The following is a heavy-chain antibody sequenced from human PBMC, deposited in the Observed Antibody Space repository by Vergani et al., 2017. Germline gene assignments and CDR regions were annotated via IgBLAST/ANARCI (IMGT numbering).Heavy chain of an antibody. CDR2: ISSSSSYI. J-gene: IGHJ4*02. CDR3: ARGEGLPSRLVMAGD. CDR1: GFTFSSYS. Sequence: EVQLVESGGVLVKPGGSLRLSCAASGFTFSSYSMNWVRQAPGKGLEWVSSISSSSSYIYYADSVKGRFTISRDNAKNSLYLQMNSLRAEDTAVYYCARGEGLPSRLVMAGDWGQGTLVTVSS. D-gene: IGHD5-24*01. V-gene: IGHV3-21*01.